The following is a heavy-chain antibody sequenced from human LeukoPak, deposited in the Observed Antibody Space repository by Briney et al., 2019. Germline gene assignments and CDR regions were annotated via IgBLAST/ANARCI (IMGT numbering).Heavy chain of an antibody. D-gene: IGHD3-16*02. V-gene: IGHV1-69*05. Sequence: GASVKVSCKASGGTFSSYAISWVRQAPGQGLEWMGGIIPIFGTANYAQKFQGRVTITTDESTSTAYMELSSLRSEDTAVYYCARDRRYTEWWPSELVYYYGMDVWGQGTTVTVSS. CDR1: GGTFSSYA. CDR3: ARDRRYTEWWPSELVYYYGMDV. CDR2: IIPIFGTA. J-gene: IGHJ6*02.